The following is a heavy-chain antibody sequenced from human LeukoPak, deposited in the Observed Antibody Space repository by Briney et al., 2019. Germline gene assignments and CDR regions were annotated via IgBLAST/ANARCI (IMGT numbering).Heavy chain of an antibody. J-gene: IGHJ4*02. CDR2: IYHSGST. V-gene: IGHV4-30-2*01. CDR1: GGSISSGGYS. Sequence: PSETLSLTCAVSGGSISSGGYSWSWIRQPPGKGLEWTGYIYHSGSTYYNPSLKSRVTISVDRSKNQFSLKLSSVTAADTAVYYCASLDYYGSGSYYNRDYWGQGTLVTVSS. CDR3: ASLDYYGSGSYYNRDY. D-gene: IGHD3-10*01.